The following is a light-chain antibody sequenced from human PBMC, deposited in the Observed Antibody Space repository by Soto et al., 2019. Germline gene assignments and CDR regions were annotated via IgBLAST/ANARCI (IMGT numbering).Light chain of an antibody. J-gene: IGKJ4*01. Sequence: DIQMTQSPSSLSASVGDRFTITFRASRSISSYLNWYQQKPGKAPKLLIYAASSLQSGVPSRFSGSGSGTDFTLTISSLQPEDFATYYCQQSYSTLTFGGGTKVDIK. CDR3: QQSYSTLT. CDR1: RSISSY. V-gene: IGKV1-39*01. CDR2: AAS.